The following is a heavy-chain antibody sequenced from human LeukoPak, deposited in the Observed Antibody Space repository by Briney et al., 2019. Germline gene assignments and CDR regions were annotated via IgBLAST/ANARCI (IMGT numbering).Heavy chain of an antibody. CDR2: IIPILGIA. D-gene: IGHD2-8*01. J-gene: IGHJ4*02. Sequence: ALVKVSCKASGGTFSSYAISWVRQAPGQGLEWMGRIIPILGIANYAQKFQGRVTITADKSTSTAYMELSSLRSEDTAVYYCARLVSGDYWGQGTLVTVSS. CDR3: ARLVSGDY. CDR1: GGTFSSYA. V-gene: IGHV1-69*04.